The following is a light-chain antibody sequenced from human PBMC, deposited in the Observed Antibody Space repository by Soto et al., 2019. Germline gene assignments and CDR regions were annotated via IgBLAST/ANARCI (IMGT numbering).Light chain of an antibody. V-gene: IGKV1-5*01. CDR2: DAS. CDR3: HSRA. Sequence: DLQLTQTPSNFAESVGDEFTITCRASQTISRWLAWYKQKPGRAPKLLIYDASTLESGVPSRFSGSGSETEFTLTTSRLQPDDFATYFCHSRAFGQGTRLEIK. J-gene: IGKJ5*01. CDR1: QTISRW.